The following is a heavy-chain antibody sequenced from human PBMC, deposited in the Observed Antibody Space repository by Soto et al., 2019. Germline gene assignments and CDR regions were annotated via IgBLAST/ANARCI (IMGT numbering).Heavy chain of an antibody. CDR2: IIPMFGST. D-gene: IGHD6-13*01. Sequence: ASVKVSCKASGGTFSTSSITWVRQAPGQGLEWLGGIIPMFGSTNYARKFQGRVSITADESTTTAYMELSSLKSEDTAVYYCARVLGSRRTHAFDIWGQGTMVTVSS. CDR1: GGTFSTSS. V-gene: IGHV1-69*13. J-gene: IGHJ3*02. CDR3: ARVLGSRRTHAFDI.